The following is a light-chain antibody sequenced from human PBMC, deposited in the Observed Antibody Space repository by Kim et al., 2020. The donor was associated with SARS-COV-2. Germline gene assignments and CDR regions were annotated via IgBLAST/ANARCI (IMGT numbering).Light chain of an antibody. CDR1: QSVSSK. J-gene: IGKJ4*01. CDR2: GAS. CDR3: QQYNNWPIT. Sequence: VSPGERATLSCRASQSVSSKLAWYRQKPGQTPRRLIYGASTRATGIPARFSGSGSGTEFTLTISSMQSEDFAVYYCQQYNNWPITFGGGTKVDIK. V-gene: IGKV3-15*01.